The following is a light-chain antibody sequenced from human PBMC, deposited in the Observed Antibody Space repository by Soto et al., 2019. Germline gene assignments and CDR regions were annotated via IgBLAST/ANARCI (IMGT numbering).Light chain of an antibody. CDR2: DAS. CDR3: QQYSNLIT. V-gene: IGKV1-33*01. J-gene: IGKJ5*01. CDR1: QDVSNY. Sequence: DIQMPQSSSSLSASVGDRVAITCQASQDVSNYLNWYQQKLGKAPKLLIYDASNLETGVPSRFSGSESGTYFSFTISSLQPEDFATYYCQQYSNLITFGQGTRLEIK.